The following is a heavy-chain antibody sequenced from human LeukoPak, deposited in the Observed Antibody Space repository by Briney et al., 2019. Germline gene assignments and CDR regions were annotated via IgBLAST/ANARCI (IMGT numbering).Heavy chain of an antibody. D-gene: IGHD2-21*01. Sequence: GGSLRLSCAASGFTFSNAWMSWVRQAPGKGLEWVANIKQDGSEKYYVDSVKGRFTISRDNAKNSLYLQMNSLRAEDTAVYYCARDFPHCGGDCLDYWGQGTLVTVSS. CDR2: IKQDGSEK. J-gene: IGHJ4*02. V-gene: IGHV3-7*01. CDR1: GFTFSNAW. CDR3: ARDFPHCGGDCLDY.